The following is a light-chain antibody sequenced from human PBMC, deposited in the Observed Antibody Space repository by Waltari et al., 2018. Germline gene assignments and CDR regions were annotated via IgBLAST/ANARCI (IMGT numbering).Light chain of an antibody. V-gene: IGKV1-12*01. CDR3: QQANSFPLA. Sequence: DIQMTQSPSSVSASVGDRVTITCRASQGVSTWLAGYQRKPGKAPKRLIYAASTLQTGLPSRFSGSGSGTYFTLTINTRQAEDSATHYCQQANSFPLAFRQGTRLEIK. J-gene: IGKJ5*01. CDR2: AAS. CDR1: QGVSTW.